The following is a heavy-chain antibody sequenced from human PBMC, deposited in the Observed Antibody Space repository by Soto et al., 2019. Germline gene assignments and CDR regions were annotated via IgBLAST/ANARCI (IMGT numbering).Heavy chain of an antibody. V-gene: IGHV1-8*01. Sequence: QVQLVQSGAEVKKPGASVKVSCKASGYTFTSYDINWVRQATGQGLEWMGWMNPNSGNTGYAQKFQGRVTMTRNTSISTAYMELSSLRSEDTAVYYCARGYTLKYYYYYYGMDVWGQGTTVTVSS. J-gene: IGHJ6*02. CDR2: MNPNSGNT. CDR1: GYTFTSYD. D-gene: IGHD4-4*01. CDR3: ARGYTLKYYYYYYGMDV.